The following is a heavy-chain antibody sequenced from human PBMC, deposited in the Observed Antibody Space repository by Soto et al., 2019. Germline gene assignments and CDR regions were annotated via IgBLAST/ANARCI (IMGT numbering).Heavy chain of an antibody. D-gene: IGHD6-13*01. Sequence: GGSLRLSCAASGFTFSSYAMSWVRQAPGKGLEWVSAISGSGGSTYYADSVKGRFTISRDNSKNTLYLQMNSLRAEDTAVYYCAKGLAAAGTFLENYYYGMDVWGQGTTVTVSS. CDR1: GFTFSSYA. CDR3: AKGLAAAGTFLENYYYGMDV. V-gene: IGHV3-23*01. J-gene: IGHJ6*02. CDR2: ISGSGGST.